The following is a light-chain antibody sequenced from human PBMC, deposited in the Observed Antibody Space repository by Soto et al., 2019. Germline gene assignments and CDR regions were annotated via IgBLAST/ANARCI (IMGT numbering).Light chain of an antibody. CDR2: GAS. CDR3: QQYGSSPLWT. Sequence: EIVLTQSPGTLSLSPGERASLSCRASQSVSGTSLAWYQQKPGQAPRLLIYGASSRATGIPDRFSGSGSGTDFTLTISRLEPEDCAFYYCQQYGSSPLWTFGQGTKVEIK. V-gene: IGKV3-20*01. CDR1: QSVSGTS. J-gene: IGKJ1*01.